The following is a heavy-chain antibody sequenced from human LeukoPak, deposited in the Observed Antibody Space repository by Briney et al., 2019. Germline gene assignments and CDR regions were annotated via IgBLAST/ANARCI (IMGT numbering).Heavy chain of an antibody. CDR2: IYTSGST. J-gene: IGHJ6*03. D-gene: IGHD3-3*01. CDR1: GGSISSYY. CDR3: ARVKEDYDFWSGYSRYYYYYMDV. Sequence: PSETLSLTCTVSGGSISSYYWSWIRQPAGKGLEWIGRIYTSGSTNYNPSLKSRVTMSVDTSKNQFSLKLSSVTAADTAVYYCARVKEDYDFWSGYSRYYYYYMDVWGKGTTVTVSS. V-gene: IGHV4-4*07.